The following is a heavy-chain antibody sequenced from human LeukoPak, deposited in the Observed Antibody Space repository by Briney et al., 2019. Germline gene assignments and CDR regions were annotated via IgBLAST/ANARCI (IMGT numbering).Heavy chain of an antibody. CDR2: IYTSGST. Sequence: KASETLSLTCTVSGGSISSYYWSWIRQPAGKGLEWIGRIYTSGSTNYNPSLKSRVTMSVDTSKNQFSLKLSSVTAADTAVYYCARGGYSSSWYRYYFDYWGQGTLVTVSS. CDR1: GGSISSYY. J-gene: IGHJ4*02. CDR3: ARGGYSSSWYRYYFDY. D-gene: IGHD6-13*01. V-gene: IGHV4-4*07.